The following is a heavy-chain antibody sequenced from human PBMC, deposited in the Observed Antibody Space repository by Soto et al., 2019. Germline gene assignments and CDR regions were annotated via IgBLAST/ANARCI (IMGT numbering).Heavy chain of an antibody. CDR2: IYHSGTT. Sequence: SETLSLTCAVSGGSISSTNWWTWVRQSPGRGLEWIGEIYHSGTTNYSPSLKSRVNIAVDMSTNHFSLTLISVTAADPAVYYCAFPATADFDYWGKGILVTVSS. D-gene: IGHD6-13*01. CDR3: AFPATADFDY. J-gene: IGHJ4*02. CDR1: GGSISSTNW. V-gene: IGHV4-4*02.